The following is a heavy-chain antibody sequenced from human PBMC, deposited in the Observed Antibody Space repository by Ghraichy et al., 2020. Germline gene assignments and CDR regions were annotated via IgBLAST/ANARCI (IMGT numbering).Heavy chain of an antibody. CDR2: IYYSGST. CDR1: GGSISSYY. V-gene: IGHV4-59*01. J-gene: IGHJ4*02. D-gene: IGHD5-24*01. Sequence: SETLSLTCTVSGGSISSYYWSWIRQHPGKGLEWIGYIYYSGSTNYNPSLKSRVTISVDTSKNQFSLKLSSVTAADTAVYYCAREGRWLQFSYFDYWGQGTLVTVSS. CDR3: AREGRWLQFSYFDY.